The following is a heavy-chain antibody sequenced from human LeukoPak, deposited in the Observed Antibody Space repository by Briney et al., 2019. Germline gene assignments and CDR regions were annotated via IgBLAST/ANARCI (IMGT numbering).Heavy chain of an antibody. J-gene: IGHJ6*03. V-gene: IGHV4-39*07. CDR2: IYYSGST. CDR3: MRDVSYMDV. CDR1: GGSISSSSYY. Sequence: SETLSLTCTVSGGSISSSSYYWGWIRQPPGKGLEWIGSIYYSGSTYYNPSLKSRVTISLDTSKNQFSLMLTSVTAADTAVYYCMRDVSYMDVWGKGTTVTVSS.